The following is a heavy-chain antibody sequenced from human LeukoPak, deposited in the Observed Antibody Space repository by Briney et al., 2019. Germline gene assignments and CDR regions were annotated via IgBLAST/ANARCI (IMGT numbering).Heavy chain of an antibody. CDR2: IYHTGST. V-gene: IGHV4-4*02. J-gene: IGHJ6*02. CDR1: GGSISNSNW. CDR3: ARKGPYGMDV. Sequence: SGTLSLTCAVSGGSISNSNWWSWVRQPPGKRLEWIGEIYHTGSTNYSPSLQSRVTISVDKSKNQFSLKLTSVTAADTAVYYCARKGPYGMDVWGQGTTVTVSS.